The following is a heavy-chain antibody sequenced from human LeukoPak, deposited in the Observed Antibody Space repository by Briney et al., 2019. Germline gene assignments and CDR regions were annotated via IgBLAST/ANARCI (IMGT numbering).Heavy chain of an antibody. D-gene: IGHD6-19*01. CDR3: ARDPSNTSGRNLFFDY. CDR1: GYIFNKYG. V-gene: IGHV1-18*01. CDR2: ISCYNGDT. Sequence: ASVKVSCKASGYIFNKYGVSWVRQAPGQGLEWLAWISCYNGDTNYAQKFQGRVTVTTDTSTSTVFMELRNLNTDDTVVYYCARDPSNTSGRNLFFDYWGQGTLATVSS. J-gene: IGHJ4*02.